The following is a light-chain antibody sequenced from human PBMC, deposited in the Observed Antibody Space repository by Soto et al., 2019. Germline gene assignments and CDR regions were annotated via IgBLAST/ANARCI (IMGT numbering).Light chain of an antibody. CDR1: QSVSTY. Sequence: EIVFTQSPTPLSLSPGERTTLPLTATQSVSTYLAWYQQRPGQAPSLLLHEASYRATDIPPRFSGSGSGTDFTLTISSLEPEDFAVYYCQQRRSWPPTITFGQGTRLEIK. V-gene: IGKV3-11*01. CDR3: QQRRSWPPTIT. J-gene: IGKJ5*01. CDR2: EAS.